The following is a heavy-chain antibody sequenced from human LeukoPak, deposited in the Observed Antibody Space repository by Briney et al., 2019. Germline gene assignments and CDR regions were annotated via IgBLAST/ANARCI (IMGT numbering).Heavy chain of an antibody. CDR2: ITSSGSYI. D-gene: IGHD2-2*01. CDR1: GASINSSNYY. J-gene: IGHJ4*02. Sequence: LSLTCTVSGASINSSNYYWGWIRQPPGKGLERVSSITSSGSYIYYVDLVKGRFTISRDNAKSSLYLQMNSLRAEDTAVYYCARSPRYCTSANCSYGGQGTLVTVSS. CDR3: ARSPRYCTSANCSY. V-gene: IGHV3-11*04.